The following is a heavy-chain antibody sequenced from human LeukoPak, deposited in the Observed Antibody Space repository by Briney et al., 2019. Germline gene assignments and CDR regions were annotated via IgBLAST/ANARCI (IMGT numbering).Heavy chain of an antibody. J-gene: IGHJ3*02. CDR2: IYYSGST. CDR3: ARGVAPDYAFDI. CDR1: GGSISSGDYY. D-gene: IGHD1-14*01. V-gene: IGHV4-30-4*08. Sequence: SETLSLTCTVSGGSISSGDYYWSWIRQPPGKGLEWIGYIYYSGSTYYNPSLKSRVTISVDTSKNQFSLKLSSVTAADTAVYYCARGVAPDYAFDIWGQGTMVTVSS.